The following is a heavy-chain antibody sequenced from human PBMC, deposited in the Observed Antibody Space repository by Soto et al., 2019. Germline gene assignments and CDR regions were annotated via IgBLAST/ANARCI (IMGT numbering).Heavy chain of an antibody. CDR3: ARDFFGVPPYYYYYGMDV. CDR1: GYTFTSYA. D-gene: IGHD3-3*01. V-gene: IGHV1-3*01. Sequence: ASVKVSCKASGYTFTSYAMHWVRQAPGQRLEWMGWINAGNGNTKYSQKFQGRVTITADESTSTAYMELSSLRSEDPAVYYCARDFFGVPPYYYYYGMDVWGQGTTVTVSS. J-gene: IGHJ6*02. CDR2: INAGNGNT.